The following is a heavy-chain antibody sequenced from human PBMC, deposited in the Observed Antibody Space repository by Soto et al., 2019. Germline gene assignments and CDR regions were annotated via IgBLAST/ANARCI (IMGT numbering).Heavy chain of an antibody. D-gene: IGHD3-22*01. CDR3: AKGYYDSSCYYYYTPFYWYFDL. CDR1: GFTFSSYA. V-gene: IGHV3-23*01. J-gene: IGHJ2*01. CDR2: ISGSGGST. Sequence: GGSLRLSCAASGFTFSSYAMSWVRQAPGKGLEWVSAISGSGGSTYYADSVKGRFTISRDNSKNLLYLQMNSLRAEDTAVYYCAKGYYDSSCYYYYTPFYWYFDLWGRGTLVTVSS.